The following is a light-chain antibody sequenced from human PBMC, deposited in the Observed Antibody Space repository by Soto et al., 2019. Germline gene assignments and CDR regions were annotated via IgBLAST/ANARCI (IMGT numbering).Light chain of an antibody. V-gene: IGKV3-15*01. CDR2: GAS. CDR1: QSVSSN. Sequence: EIVMTQSPATLSVSPGERATLSCRASQSVSSNLAWYQQKPGQALRLLIYGASTRATGIPARFSGSGSGTEVSLNIGSLRSEDFAVYYCEQYNDWPAWTYGQGTKVEIK. CDR3: EQYNDWPAWT. J-gene: IGKJ1*01.